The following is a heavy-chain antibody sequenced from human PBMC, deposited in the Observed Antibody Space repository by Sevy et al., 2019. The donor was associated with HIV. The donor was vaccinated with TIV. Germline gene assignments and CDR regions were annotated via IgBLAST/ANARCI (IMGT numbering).Heavy chain of an antibody. CDR1: GGSVSSGSYY. D-gene: IGHD5-18*01. Sequence: SETLSLTCTVSGGSVSSGSYYWSWIRQPPGKGLEWIGYNYYSGSNNYNPSLKSRVTISVDTSKNQFSLKLSSVTAADTAVYYCARDRYSYGMNYYYGMDVWGQGTTVTVSS. CDR2: NYYSGSN. CDR3: ARDRYSYGMNYYYGMDV. V-gene: IGHV4-61*01. J-gene: IGHJ6*02.